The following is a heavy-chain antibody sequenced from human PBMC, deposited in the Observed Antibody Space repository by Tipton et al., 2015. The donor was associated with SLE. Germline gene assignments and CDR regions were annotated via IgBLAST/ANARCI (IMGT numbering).Heavy chain of an antibody. D-gene: IGHD3-22*01. J-gene: IGHJ4*02. V-gene: IGHV4-4*07. CDR2: IYASAGTT. CDR3: AKEETYNYDRSGYSVGGIDY. CDR1: GASITYYY. Sequence: LVQPSETLSLTCTVSGASITYYYWSWIRQSAGKGLAWIGRIYASAGTTNYNPSLESRVTMSVDTSKNQFSLILSSVTAADTAMYYCAKEETYNYDRSGYSVGGIDYWGQRTLVTVSS.